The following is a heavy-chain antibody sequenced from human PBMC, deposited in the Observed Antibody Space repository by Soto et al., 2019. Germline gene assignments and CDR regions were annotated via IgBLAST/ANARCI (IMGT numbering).Heavy chain of an antibody. D-gene: IGHD5-12*01. CDR3: ARDRARVATMRSGNYYYYYYMDV. Sequence: GGSLRLSCAASGFTFSSYWMSWVRQAPGKGLEWVANIKQDGSEKYYVDSVKGRFTISRDNAKNSLYLQMNSLRAEDTAVYYCARDRARVATMRSGNYYYYYYMDVWGKGTTVTVSS. V-gene: IGHV3-7*01. J-gene: IGHJ6*03. CDR2: IKQDGSEK. CDR1: GFTFSSYW.